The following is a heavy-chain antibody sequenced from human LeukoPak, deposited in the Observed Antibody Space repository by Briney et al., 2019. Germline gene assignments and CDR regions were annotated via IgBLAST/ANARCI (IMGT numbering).Heavy chain of an antibody. CDR2: MNPNSGNT. CDR1: GYTFTNYD. CDR3: ARGWSTGYYYYMDV. V-gene: IGHV1-8*01. D-gene: IGHD1-26*01. J-gene: IGHJ6*03. Sequence: GASVKVSCKASGYTFTNYDINWVRQATGQGLEWMGWMNPNSGNTGYAQKFQGRVTMTRNTSISTAYMELSSLRSEDTAVYYCARGWSTGYYYYMDVWGKGTTVTISS.